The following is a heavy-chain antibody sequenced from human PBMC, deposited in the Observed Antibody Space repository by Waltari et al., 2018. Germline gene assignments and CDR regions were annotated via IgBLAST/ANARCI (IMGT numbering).Heavy chain of an antibody. CDR3: ARDHLYNWNYVEY. J-gene: IGHJ4*02. Sequence: EVHLVESGGGLVKPGGSLRLSCAASGFTFSSYSINWVRRAPGKGLEWVSSSRSSSSYIYDADSVKGLFTISRDNSKNSLYLQMNSLRAEDTAVYYCARDHLYNWNYVEYWGQGTLVTVSS. CDR1: GFTFSSYS. V-gene: IGHV3-21*01. D-gene: IGHD1-20*01. CDR2: SRSSSSYI.